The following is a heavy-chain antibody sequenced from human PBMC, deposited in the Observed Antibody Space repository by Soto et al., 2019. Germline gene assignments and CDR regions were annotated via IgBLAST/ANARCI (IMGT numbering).Heavy chain of an antibody. D-gene: IGHD6-6*01. CDR2: IKEDGSEK. J-gene: IGHJ4*02. CDR3: AVCSI. Sequence: EVQLVESGGGLVQPGGSLRLSCAASGFSFSSYWMSWVRQAPGKGLEWVANIKEDGSEKYYVDSVKGRFTISRDNAMNSVYLQMNGLSAYGTAVYYCAVCSIRGLGTVVTVSS. CDR1: GFSFSSYW. V-gene: IGHV3-7*01.